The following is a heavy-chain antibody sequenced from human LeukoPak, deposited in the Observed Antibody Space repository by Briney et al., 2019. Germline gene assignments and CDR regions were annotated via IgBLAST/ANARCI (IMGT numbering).Heavy chain of an antibody. CDR2: IHISGGT. Sequence: GGSLRLSCAASGFTVTSTYITWVRQAPGKGLEWVSIIHISGGTYYADSVRGRFTISRDKSKNTVYFQMNSQRAEDTAVYYCARAVEYLPLDYWGQGTLVAVSS. CDR1: GFTVTSTY. J-gene: IGHJ4*02. CDR3: ARAVEYLPLDY. D-gene: IGHD2/OR15-2a*01. V-gene: IGHV3-66*01.